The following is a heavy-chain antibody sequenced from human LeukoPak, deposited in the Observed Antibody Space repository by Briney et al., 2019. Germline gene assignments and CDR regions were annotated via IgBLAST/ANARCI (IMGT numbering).Heavy chain of an antibody. V-gene: IGHV5-10-1*01. D-gene: IGHD3-10*01. J-gene: IGHJ4*02. CDR2: IDPSDSYT. CDR3: ARHLRVNYYGSGSYAPPNS. Sequence: GESLKISCKGSGYSFTSYWISWVRQMPGKGLEWMGRIDPSDSYTNYSPSFQGHVAISADKSISTAYLQWSSLKASDTAMYYCARHLRVNYYGSGSYAPPNSWSQGTLVTVSS. CDR1: GYSFTSYW.